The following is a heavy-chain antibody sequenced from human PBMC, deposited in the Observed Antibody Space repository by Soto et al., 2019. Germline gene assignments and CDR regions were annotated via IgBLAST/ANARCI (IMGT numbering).Heavy chain of an antibody. Sequence: PGGSLRLSCAASGFTFSNAWMSWFRQAPGKGLEWVGRIKSKTDGGTTDYAAPVKGRFTISRDDSKNTLYLQMNSLKTEDTAVYYCTTDSGYDSSGYYWASGAFDIWGQGTMVTVSS. J-gene: IGHJ3*02. CDR3: TTDSGYDSSGYYWASGAFDI. V-gene: IGHV3-15*01. D-gene: IGHD3-22*01. CDR2: IKSKTDGGTT. CDR1: GFTFSNAW.